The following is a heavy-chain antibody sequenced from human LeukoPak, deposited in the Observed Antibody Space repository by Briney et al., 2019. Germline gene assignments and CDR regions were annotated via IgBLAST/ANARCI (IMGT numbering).Heavy chain of an antibody. V-gene: IGHV3-23*01. CDR3: ARMYILTYYYGLDV. J-gene: IGHJ6*02. CDR1: GITFNSYV. Sequence: GGSLRLSCAASGITFNSYVMTWIRQAPGKGLEWVSCISASGGSTYYADSVKGRFAISRDNSKNTLYLQMSSLRVEDTAVYYCARMYILTYYYGLDVWGQGTTVTVSS. D-gene: IGHD3-9*01. CDR2: ISASGGST.